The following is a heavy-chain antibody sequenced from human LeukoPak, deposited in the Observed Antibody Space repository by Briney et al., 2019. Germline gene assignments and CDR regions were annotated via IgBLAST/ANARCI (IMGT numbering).Heavy chain of an antibody. D-gene: IGHD2-15*01. CDR3: ARDRLPGGTIEVYYYYMDV. Sequence: SETLSLTCTVSGVSISSGSYYWSWIRQPAGKGLEWIGRIYTSGSTNYNPSLKSRVTISVDTSKNQFSLKLSSVTAADTAVYYCARDRLPGGTIEVYYYYMDVWGKGTTVTVSS. J-gene: IGHJ6*03. CDR2: IYTSGST. V-gene: IGHV4-61*02. CDR1: GVSISSGSYY.